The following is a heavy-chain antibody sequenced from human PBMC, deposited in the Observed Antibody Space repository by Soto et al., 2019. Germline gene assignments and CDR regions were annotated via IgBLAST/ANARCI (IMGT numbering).Heavy chain of an antibody. Sequence: QITLKESAPPRVKPTQTLTLTCTFSGFSLTSRPMGVGWIRQPPGKALEWLAFIYWDDDKRYSTSLRSRLTITKDTSGKQVVPTMTNMDPVDTATYYCAHRLSGYNWNGGYFDYWGQGALVTVSS. D-gene: IGHD1-1*01. V-gene: IGHV2-5*02. CDR3: AHRLSGYNWNGGYFDY. CDR1: GFSLTSRPMG. CDR2: IYWDDDK. J-gene: IGHJ4*02.